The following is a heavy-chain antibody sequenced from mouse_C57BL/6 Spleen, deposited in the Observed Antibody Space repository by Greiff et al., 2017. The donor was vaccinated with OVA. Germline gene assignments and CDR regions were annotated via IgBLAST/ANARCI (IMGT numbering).Heavy chain of an antibody. Sequence: EVKLVESGEGLVKPGGSLKLSCAASGFTFSSYAMSWVRQTPEKRLEWVAYISSGGDYIYYADTVKGRFTISRDNARNTLYLQMSSLKSEDTAMYYCTRMTLYYYGSSYGWYFDVWGTGTTVTVSS. V-gene: IGHV5-9-1*02. CDR3: TRMTLYYYGSSYGWYFDV. CDR2: ISSGGDYI. J-gene: IGHJ1*03. CDR1: GFTFSSYA. D-gene: IGHD1-1*01.